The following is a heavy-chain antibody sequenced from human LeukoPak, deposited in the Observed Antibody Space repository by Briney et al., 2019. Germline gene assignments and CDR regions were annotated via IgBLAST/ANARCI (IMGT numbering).Heavy chain of an antibody. Sequence: SETLSLTCAVYGGSFSGYYWSWIRQPPGKGLEWIGEINHSGSTNYNPSLKSRVTISVDTSKNQFSLKLSSVTAADTAVYYCARSRTGYSSGWRAPATTYFDYWGQGTLVTVSS. J-gene: IGHJ4*02. CDR2: INHSGST. CDR1: GGSFSGYY. V-gene: IGHV4-34*01. CDR3: ARSRTGYSSGWRAPATTYFDY. D-gene: IGHD6-19*01.